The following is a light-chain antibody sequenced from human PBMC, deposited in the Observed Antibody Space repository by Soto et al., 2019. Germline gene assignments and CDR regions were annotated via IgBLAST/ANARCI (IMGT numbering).Light chain of an antibody. CDR2: GAS. V-gene: IGKV3-15*01. CDR1: QSISTN. Sequence: EVVMTQSPATLSVSPGERATLSCRASQSISTNLAWYQQKPGQAPSLLIYGASIRATGVPARFSGSGSGTESTLTISSLQSDDFVIYYCQQYNDWWTFGQGTKVEVK. J-gene: IGKJ1*01. CDR3: QQYNDWWT.